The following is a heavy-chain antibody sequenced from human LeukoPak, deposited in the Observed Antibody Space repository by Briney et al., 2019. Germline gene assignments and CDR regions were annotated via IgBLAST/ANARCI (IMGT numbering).Heavy chain of an antibody. D-gene: IGHD6-6*01. CDR3: ARDRSIAARLSAFDI. CDR2: IYSGGGT. J-gene: IGHJ3*02. Sequence: HPGGSLRLSCAASGFTFSSHSMTWVRQAPGKGLEWVSVIYSGGGTYYTDSVKGRFIISRDISRNTVFLQMESLRADDTAVYYCARDRSIAARLSAFDIWGQGTMVTVSS. CDR1: GFTFSSHS. V-gene: IGHV3-66*01.